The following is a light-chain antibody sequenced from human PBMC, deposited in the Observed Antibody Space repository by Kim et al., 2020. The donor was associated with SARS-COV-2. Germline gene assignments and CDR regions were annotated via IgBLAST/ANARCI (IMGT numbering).Light chain of an antibody. CDR1: SSDVGGYDY. CDR2: EVS. Sequence: GQSVTLACTGTSSDVGGYDYVSWYQQHPGKAPKLMIYEVSKRPSGVPDRFSGSKSGNTASLTVSGLQADEEAHYYCSSYVGSNNLVFGGGTQLTVL. V-gene: IGLV2-8*01. CDR3: SSYVGSNNLV. J-gene: IGLJ2*01.